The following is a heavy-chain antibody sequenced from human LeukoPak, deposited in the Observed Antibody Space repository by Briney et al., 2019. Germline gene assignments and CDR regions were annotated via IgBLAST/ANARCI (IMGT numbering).Heavy chain of an antibody. CDR3: ARGSRLTMVRGVINWFDP. Sequence: SETLSLTCTVSGGSISSYYWSWIRQPPGKGLEWIGYIYYSGSTNYNPSLKSRVTISVDTSKNQFSLKLSSVTAADTAVYYCARGSRLTMVRGVINWFDPWGQGSLVTVS. D-gene: IGHD3-10*01. CDR1: GGSISSYY. V-gene: IGHV4-59*01. CDR2: IYYSGST. J-gene: IGHJ5*02.